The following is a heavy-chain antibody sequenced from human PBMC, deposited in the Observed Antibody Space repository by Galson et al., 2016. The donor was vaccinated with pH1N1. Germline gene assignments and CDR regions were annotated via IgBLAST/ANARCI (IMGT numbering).Heavy chain of an antibody. Sequence: ETLSLTCTVSADSIRSRFYFWAWIRQPPGQGLEWIGSIFYNGNTYYNSSLKSRVTISADMSKNQFSLKLTSVTAADTALYYCASPGVGEGIEVSDSEGLFEYWGQGTKVTVSS. V-gene: IGHV4-39*07. CDR3: ASPGVGEGIEVSDSEGLFEY. D-gene: IGHD6-19*01. CDR1: ADSIRSRFYF. J-gene: IGHJ4*02. CDR2: IFYNGNT.